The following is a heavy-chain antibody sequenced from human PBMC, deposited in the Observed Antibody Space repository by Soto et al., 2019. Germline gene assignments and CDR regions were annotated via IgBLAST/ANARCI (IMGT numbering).Heavy chain of an antibody. CDR3: AKAAGSYDSCDLKSYFDY. J-gene: IGHJ4*01. CDR2: ISYDGSNK. D-gene: IGHD3-22*01. V-gene: IGHV3-30*18. CDR1: GFTFSSYG. Sequence: GGSLRLSCAASGFTFSSYGMHWVRQAPGKGLEWVAVISYDGSNKYYADSVKGRFTISRDNSKNTLYLQMNSLRAEDTAVYYCAKAAGSYDSCDLKSYFDYWGGGTLVTVSS.